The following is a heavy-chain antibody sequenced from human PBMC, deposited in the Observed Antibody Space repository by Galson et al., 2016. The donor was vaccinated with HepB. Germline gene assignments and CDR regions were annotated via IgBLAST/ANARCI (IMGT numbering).Heavy chain of an antibody. V-gene: IGHV4-4*02. Sequence: SETLSLTCVVSGHSISSAYWWSWVRQPPGKGLEWIGEIYQSGTTNYNPSLEGRVTISVDKAKNQFSLCLTSLTAADTAVYYCASKYTVLDYWGQGTLATVSS. CDR2: IYQSGTT. J-gene: IGHJ4*02. CDR3: ASKYTVLDY. CDR1: GHSISSAYW. D-gene: IGHD4-17*01.